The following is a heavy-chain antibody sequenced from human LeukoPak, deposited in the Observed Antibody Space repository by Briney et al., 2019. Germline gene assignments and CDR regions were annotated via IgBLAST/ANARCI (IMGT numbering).Heavy chain of an antibody. CDR3: ARGFKGPLVDFGGNDY. CDR1: GGTFSSYA. Sequence: SVKVSCKASGGTFSSYAISWVRQAPGQGLEWMGGIIPIFGTANYAQKFQGRVAITADESTSTAYMELSSLRSEDTAVYYCARGFKGPLVDFGGNDYWGQGTLVTVSS. CDR2: IIPIFGTA. D-gene: IGHD3-3*01. V-gene: IGHV1-69*01. J-gene: IGHJ4*02.